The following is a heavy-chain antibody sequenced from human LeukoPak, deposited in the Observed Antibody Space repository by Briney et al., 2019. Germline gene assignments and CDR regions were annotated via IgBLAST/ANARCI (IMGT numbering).Heavy chain of an antibody. V-gene: IGHV4-59*01. CDR3: ASLYSGYDYGYFDY. CDR1: GGSISGYY. D-gene: IGHD5-12*01. Sequence: SETLPLTCTVSGGSISGYYWSWIGQPPGKGWGWIGYIYYSGSTNYNPSLKSRVTISVDTSKNQFSLKLSSVTAADTAVYYCASLYSGYDYGYFDYWGQGTLVTVSS. CDR2: IYYSGST. J-gene: IGHJ4*02.